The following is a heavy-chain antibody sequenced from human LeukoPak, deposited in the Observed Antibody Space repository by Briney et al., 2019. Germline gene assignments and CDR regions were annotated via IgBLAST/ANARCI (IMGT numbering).Heavy chain of an antibody. J-gene: IGHJ3*01. CDR2: IYPGDSGP. CDR3: GMSGDRVPLQDDVFDV. D-gene: IGHD1-26*01. V-gene: IGHV5-51*01. CDR1: GYSFTSYC. Sequence: KYGESLKISCKVSGYSFTSYCIGWVRQLPGKGLEWMGIIYPGDSGPTYSPSFQGQVTISVDESISTAYLQWGSLQASDTAMYYCGMSGDRVPLQDDVFDVWGQGTMVTVST.